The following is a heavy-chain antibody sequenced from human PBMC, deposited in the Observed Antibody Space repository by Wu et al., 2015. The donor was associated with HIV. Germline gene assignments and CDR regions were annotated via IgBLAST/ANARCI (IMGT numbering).Heavy chain of an antibody. Sequence: QVQLVQSGAEVKKPGSSVKVSCKASGYTFTSYGISWVRQAPGQGLEWMGWISAYNGNTNYAQKLQGRVTMTTDTSTSTAYMELRSLRSDDTAVYYCARGDSFGFGESNYYYYGMDVWGQGTTVTVSS. D-gene: IGHD3-10*01. CDR1: GYTFTSYG. CDR2: ISAYNGNT. V-gene: IGHV1-18*01. CDR3: ARGDSFGFGESNYYYYGMDV. J-gene: IGHJ6*02.